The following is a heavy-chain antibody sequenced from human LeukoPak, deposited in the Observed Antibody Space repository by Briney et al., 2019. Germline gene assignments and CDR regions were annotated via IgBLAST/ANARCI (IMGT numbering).Heavy chain of an antibody. Sequence: GRSLRLSCAASGFTFSSYGMHWVRQAPGKGLEWVAVIWYDGSSKYYADSVKGRFTISRDNSKNTLYLQMNSLRAEDTAVYYCAKHEPDRRYGDDNLFDPWGQGTLVTVSS. CDR3: AKHEPDRRYGDDNLFDP. V-gene: IGHV3-33*06. CDR2: IWYDGSSK. D-gene: IGHD4-17*01. J-gene: IGHJ5*02. CDR1: GFTFSSYG.